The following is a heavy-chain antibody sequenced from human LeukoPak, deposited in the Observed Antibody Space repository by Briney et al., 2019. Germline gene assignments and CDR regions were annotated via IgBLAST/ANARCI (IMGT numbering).Heavy chain of an antibody. Sequence: ASVKVSCKASGYTFTSYYIHWVRQAPGQGLEWMGVINPTGGSVTYAQKFQGRVTMTRDTSTSTVYMELSSLRSEDTAVYYCATSPSWYEAFDIWGQGTMVTVSS. J-gene: IGHJ3*02. CDR2: INPTGGSV. CDR1: GYTFTSYY. V-gene: IGHV1-46*01. D-gene: IGHD6-13*01. CDR3: ATSPSWYEAFDI.